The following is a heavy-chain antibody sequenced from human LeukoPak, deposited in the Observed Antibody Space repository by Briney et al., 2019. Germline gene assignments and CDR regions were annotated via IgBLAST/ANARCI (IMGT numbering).Heavy chain of an antibody. CDR3: ARVPGYCSSTSCRYYFDY. CDR1: GYTFTGYY. J-gene: IGHJ4*02. CDR2: INPNSGGT. D-gene: IGHD2-2*01. Sequence: ASVKVSCKASGYTFTGYYMHWVRQAPGQGLEWMGWINPNSGGTNYAQKFQGWVTMTRDTSISTAYMELSRLRSDDTAVYYCARVPGYCSSTSCRYYFDYWGQGTLVTVSS. V-gene: IGHV1-2*04.